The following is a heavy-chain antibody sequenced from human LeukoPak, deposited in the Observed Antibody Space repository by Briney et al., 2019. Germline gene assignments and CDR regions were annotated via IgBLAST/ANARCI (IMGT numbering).Heavy chain of an antibody. CDR2: ISYDGSNK. D-gene: IGHD3-10*01. CDR3: ARDRGFTITSRDY. CDR1: GFTFSSYA. V-gene: IGHV3-30-3*01. J-gene: IGHJ4*02. Sequence: SGGSLRLSCAASGFTFSSYAMHWVRQAPGKGLEWVAAISYDGSNKYYADSVKGRFTISRDNSKNTLYLQMNSLRAEDTAVYYCARDRGFTITSRDYWGQGTLVTVSS.